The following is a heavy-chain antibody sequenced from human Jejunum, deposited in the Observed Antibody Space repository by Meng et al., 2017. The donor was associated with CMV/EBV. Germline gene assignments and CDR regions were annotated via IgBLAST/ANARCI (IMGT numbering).Heavy chain of an antibody. D-gene: IGHD3-3*01. CDR2: IYYSGTT. CDR1: ISSSGPS. CDR3: ARGGDFWSGYSGHYFDY. Sequence: ISSSGPSWGWIRQPPGKGLEWIGSIYYSGTTYYNPSLKSRVTISVDTSKNQFSLKLSSVTAADTAIYYCARGGDFWSGYSGHYFDYWGQGSLVTVSS. V-gene: IGHV4-39*07. J-gene: IGHJ4*02.